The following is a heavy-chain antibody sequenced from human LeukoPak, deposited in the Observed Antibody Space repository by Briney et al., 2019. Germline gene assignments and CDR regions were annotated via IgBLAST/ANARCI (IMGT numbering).Heavy chain of an antibody. CDR1: GGSISSYY. CDR2: IYYSGST. V-gene: IGHV4-59*08. J-gene: IGHJ3*02. CDR3: ARGPAFDI. Sequence: SETLSLTCTVSGGSISSYYWSWIRQPPGKGLEWIGYIYYSGSTNYNPSLKSRVTISVDTSKDQFSLKLSSVTAADTAVYYCARGPAFDIWGQGTMVTVSS.